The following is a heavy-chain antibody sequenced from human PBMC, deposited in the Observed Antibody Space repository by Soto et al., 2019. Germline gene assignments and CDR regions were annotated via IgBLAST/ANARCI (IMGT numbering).Heavy chain of an antibody. CDR3: AKVRGGSSPYYFDD. CDR1: GYSFTNHY. CDR2: VNPSSGSV. J-gene: IGHJ4*02. V-gene: IGHV1-46*01. Sequence: GASVKVSCKASGYSFTNHYIHWVRQAPGQGLEWVGLVNPSSGSVTYAQKVQGRVTMTRDTSTTTVYMQLSSLTSDDTAVYFCAKVRGGSSPYYFDDWGQGTLVTVSS. D-gene: IGHD2-15*01.